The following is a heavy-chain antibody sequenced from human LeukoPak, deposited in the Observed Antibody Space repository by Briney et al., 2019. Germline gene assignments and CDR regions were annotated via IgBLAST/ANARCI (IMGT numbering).Heavy chain of an antibody. V-gene: IGHV3-21*06. D-gene: IGHD4-17*01. CDR1: GFIFSSYN. CDR2: TSRSGSYI. CDR3: AFGHDYGDYEMYYHMDV. J-gene: IGHJ6*03. Sequence: PGGSLRLSCAVSGFIFSSYNMNWVRQAPGKGLEWVSSTSRSGSYIYYADSVKGRFTIYRDNATNSLYLQMNRLKAEDTAVYYCAFGHDYGDYEMYYHMDVWGKGTTVTVSS.